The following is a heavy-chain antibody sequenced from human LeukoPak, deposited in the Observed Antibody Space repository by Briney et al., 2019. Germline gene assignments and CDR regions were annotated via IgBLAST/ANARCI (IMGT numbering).Heavy chain of an antibody. Sequence: ASVKVSCKASGYTFTGYYIHWVRQAPGQGLEWMGWINPNSGGINYAQKFQGRVTMTRDTSISTAYMELSRLRAEDTALYYCAKDKAPYDSSGYYNTWGQGTLVTVSS. D-gene: IGHD3-22*01. J-gene: IGHJ5*02. CDR2: INPNSGGI. CDR3: AKDKAPYDSSGYYNT. CDR1: GYTFTGYY. V-gene: IGHV1-2*02.